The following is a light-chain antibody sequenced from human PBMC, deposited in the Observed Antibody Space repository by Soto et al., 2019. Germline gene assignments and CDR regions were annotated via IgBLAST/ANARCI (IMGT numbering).Light chain of an antibody. V-gene: IGLV2-11*01. CDR3: MCYAGGNNWV. J-gene: IGLJ3*02. CDR1: SSDVGSYNY. Sequence: QSALTQPRSVSGSPGQSVTISCTGASSDVGSYNYISWYQQHPGKAPKLVIYDVSKRPSGVPDRFSGSKSGNTASLTISGLQAEDEADYYCMCYAGGNNWVFGGGTQLTVL. CDR2: DVS.